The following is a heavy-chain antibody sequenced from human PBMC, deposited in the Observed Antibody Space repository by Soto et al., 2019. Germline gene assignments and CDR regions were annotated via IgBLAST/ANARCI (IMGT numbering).Heavy chain of an antibody. CDR3: AKIRGIAVDYFDY. CDR1: GFTFSTYT. V-gene: IGHV3-23*01. Sequence: EVQLLESGGGLVQPGGSLRLSCAASGFTFSTYTMTWVRQAPGKGLEWVSAVTASGGTTYYADSVKGRFTISRDNSKNTIYLQMNSLRAEDTAVYYCAKIRGIAVDYFDYWGQGTLVTVSS. CDR2: VTASGGTT. D-gene: IGHD6-19*01. J-gene: IGHJ4*02.